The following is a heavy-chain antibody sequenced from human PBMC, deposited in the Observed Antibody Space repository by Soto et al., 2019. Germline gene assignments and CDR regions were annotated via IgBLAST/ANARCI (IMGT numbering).Heavy chain of an antibody. J-gene: IGHJ3*02. CDR1: GYTFTSYG. CDR3: ARVVAVAGTGGDAFDI. V-gene: IGHV1-18*01. CDR2: ISAYNGNT. Sequence: GASVKVSCKASGYTFTSYGISWVRQAPGQGLEWMGWISAYNGNTNYAQKLQGRVTMTTDTSTSTAYMELRSLRSDDTAVYYCARVVAVAGTGGDAFDIWGQGTMVTVSS. D-gene: IGHD6-19*01.